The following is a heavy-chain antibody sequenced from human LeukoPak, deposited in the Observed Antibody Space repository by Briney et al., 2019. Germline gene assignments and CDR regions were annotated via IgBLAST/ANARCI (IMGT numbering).Heavy chain of an antibody. Sequence: PGESLRLSCAASGFTFSSSAMSWVRQVPGKGLEWVSGISASGGSTYYADSVRGRFTISRDNSKNTLYVQMNSLRDEDTAVYYCAKGISFDNREGGQGTLVTVSS. J-gene: IGHJ4*02. CDR3: AKGISFDNRE. D-gene: IGHD3-22*01. CDR1: GFTFSSSA. CDR2: ISASGGST. V-gene: IGHV3-23*01.